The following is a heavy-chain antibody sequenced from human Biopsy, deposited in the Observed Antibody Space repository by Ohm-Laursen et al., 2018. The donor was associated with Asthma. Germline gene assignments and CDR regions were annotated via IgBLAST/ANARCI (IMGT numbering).Heavy chain of an antibody. D-gene: IGHD3-3*01. CDR1: GFSFNSYG. V-gene: IGHV3-30*18. Sequence: SLRLSCSASGFSFNSYGMHWVRQAQGKGLEGVAVMSFDGRQTYYADSVKGRFTISRDNSKNTLYLQMNSLRAEDTAVYYCAKERYCDFWRGYPIWGQGTMVTVSS. CDR3: AKERYCDFWRGYPI. J-gene: IGHJ3*02. CDR2: MSFDGRQT.